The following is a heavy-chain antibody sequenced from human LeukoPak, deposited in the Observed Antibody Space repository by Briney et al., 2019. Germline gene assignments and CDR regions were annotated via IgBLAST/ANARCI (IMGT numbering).Heavy chain of an antibody. CDR1: ESLKGYA. CDR2: ISSSGPYM. Sequence: GGSLRLSCSASESLKGYAMSWVRQAPGMGLEWVASISSSGPYMYYADSVKGRFIISRDNAKKSLSLEMNSLTSQDTAIYYCARCALGVWADNYYMDVWGTGTTVIVSS. CDR3: ARCALGVWADNYYMDV. D-gene: IGHD3-16*01. J-gene: IGHJ6*03. V-gene: IGHV3-21*01.